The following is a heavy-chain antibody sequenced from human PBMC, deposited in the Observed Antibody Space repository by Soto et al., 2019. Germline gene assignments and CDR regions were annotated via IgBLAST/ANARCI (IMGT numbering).Heavy chain of an antibody. V-gene: IGHV3-30*18. CDR3: AKSRTKVTTPMDV. CDR2: ISYDGSNK. J-gene: IGHJ6*02. CDR1: GFTFSSYG. Sequence: GGSLRLSCAASGFTFSSYGMHWVRQAPGKGLEWVAVISYDGSNKYYADSVKGRFTISRDNSKNTLYLQMNSLRAEDTAVYYCAKSRTKVTTPMDVWGQWTTVTVSS. D-gene: IGHD4-17*01.